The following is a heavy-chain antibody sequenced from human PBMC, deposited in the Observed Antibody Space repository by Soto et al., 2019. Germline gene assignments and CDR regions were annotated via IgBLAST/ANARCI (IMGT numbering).Heavy chain of an antibody. J-gene: IGHJ6*03. D-gene: IGHD2-8*02. V-gene: IGHV4-59*08. CDR1: GGSISSYY. CDR2: IYYSGST. CDR3: GSGRHYNMDV. Sequence: SETLSLTCTVSGGSISSYYWSWIRQPPGKGLEWIGYIYYSGSTNYNPSLKSRVTISVDTSKNQFSLKLSSVTAADTAVYYCGSGRHYNMDVGGKATTVT.